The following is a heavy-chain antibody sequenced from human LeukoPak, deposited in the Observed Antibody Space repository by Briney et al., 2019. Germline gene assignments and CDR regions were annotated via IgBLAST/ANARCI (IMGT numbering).Heavy chain of an antibody. CDR1: GGAISSSSYY. J-gene: IGHJ4*02. D-gene: IGHD5-18*01. V-gene: IGHV4-39*01. Sequence: SETLSLTCTVSGGAISSSSYYWGWIRQPPGKGLEWIGSIYYSGSTYYNPSLKSRVTISVDTSKNQFSLKLSSVTAADTAVYYCARLLTMQLWLRNTYYFDYWGQGTLVTVSS. CDR2: IYYSGST. CDR3: ARLLTMQLWLRNTYYFDY.